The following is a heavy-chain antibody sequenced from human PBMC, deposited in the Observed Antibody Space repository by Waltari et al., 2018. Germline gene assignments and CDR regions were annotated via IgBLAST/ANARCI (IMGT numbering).Heavy chain of an antibody. CDR1: GFTFDDYA. CDR3: AKDKAVATYAFDI. Sequence: EVQLVESGGGLVQPGRSLRLSCAASGFTFDDYAMHWVRQAPGKGLEWVSGISWNSGSIGYADSVKGRFTISRDNAKNSLYLQMNSLRAEDTALYYCAKDKAVATYAFDIWGQGTMVTVSS. V-gene: IGHV3-9*01. CDR2: ISWNSGSI. J-gene: IGHJ3*02. D-gene: IGHD5-12*01.